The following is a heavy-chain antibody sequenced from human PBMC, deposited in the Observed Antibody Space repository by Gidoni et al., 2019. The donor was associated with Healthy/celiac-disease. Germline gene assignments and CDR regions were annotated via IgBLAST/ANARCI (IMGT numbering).Heavy chain of an antibody. D-gene: IGHD5-18*01. CDR2: ISSSSSST. J-gene: IGHJ4*02. CDR3: ARIRYSFGYGFDY. CDR1: GFTFSDYY. V-gene: IGHV3-11*05. Sequence: QVQLVESGGGLVKPGGSLRLSCAASGFTFSDYYMSWSRQAPGKGLEWVSYISSSSSSTNYADSVKGRFTISRDNAKNSLYLQMNSLRAEDTAVYYCARIRYSFGYGFDYWGQGALVTVSS.